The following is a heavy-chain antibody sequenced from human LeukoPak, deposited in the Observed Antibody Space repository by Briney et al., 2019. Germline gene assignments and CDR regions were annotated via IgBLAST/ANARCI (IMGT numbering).Heavy chain of an antibody. J-gene: IGHJ2*01. D-gene: IGHD3-22*01. CDR1: GGSISSYC. CDR3: ARDYYYDSSGYYLYWYFDL. CDR2: IYTSGST. V-gene: IGHV4-4*07. Sequence: SETLSLTCTVSGGSISSYCWSWIRQPAGKGLEWIGRIYTSGSTNYNPSLKSRVTMSVDTSKNQFSLKLSSVTAADTAVYYCARDYYYDSSGYYLYWYFDLWGRGTLVTVSS.